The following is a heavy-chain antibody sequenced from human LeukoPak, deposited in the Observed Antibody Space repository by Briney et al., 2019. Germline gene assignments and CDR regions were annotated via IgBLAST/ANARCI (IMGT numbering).Heavy chain of an antibody. Sequence: GGSLRLSCAASGFTFDDYAMHWVRQAPGKGLEWVSGISWNSGSIGYADSVKGRSTISRDNAKNSLYLQMNSLRAEDTALYYCATRKLGNDYWGQGTLVTVSS. J-gene: IGHJ4*02. CDR2: ISWNSGSI. CDR1: GFTFDDYA. D-gene: IGHD7-27*01. V-gene: IGHV3-9*01. CDR3: ATRKLGNDY.